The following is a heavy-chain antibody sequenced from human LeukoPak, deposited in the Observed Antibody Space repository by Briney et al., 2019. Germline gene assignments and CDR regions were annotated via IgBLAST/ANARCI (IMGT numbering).Heavy chain of an antibody. V-gene: IGHV3-9*01. CDR2: ISWNSDRT. CDR1: GFTFSSYA. CDR3: AKGHYYDSSGYIDY. J-gene: IGHJ4*02. D-gene: IGHD3-22*01. Sequence: GGSLRLSCAASGFTFSSYAMSWVRQAPGKGLGWVSGISWNSDRTGYADSVKGRFTISGDNAAISLYVQLNSLRAEDTVLYYCAKGHYYDSSGYIDYWGQGTLVSVSS.